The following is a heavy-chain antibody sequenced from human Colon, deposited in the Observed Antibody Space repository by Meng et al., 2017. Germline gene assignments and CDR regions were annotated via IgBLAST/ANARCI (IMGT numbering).Heavy chain of an antibody. D-gene: IGHD2-2*01. CDR2: INAGNGNT. CDR1: GYTFTSYA. Sequence: ASVKVSCKASGYTFTSYAMHWVRQAPGQRLEWMGWINAGNGNTKYSQKFQGRVTITRDTSASTAYMELSSLRSEETAVYYCARTIIYCSSTSCYAYYFDYWGQGTQVTVSS. V-gene: IGHV1-3*01. CDR3: ARTIIYCSSTSCYAYYFDY. J-gene: IGHJ4*02.